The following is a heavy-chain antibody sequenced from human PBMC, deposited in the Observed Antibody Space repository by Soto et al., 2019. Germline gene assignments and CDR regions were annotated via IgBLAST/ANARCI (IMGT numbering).Heavy chain of an antibody. V-gene: IGHV4-59*01. CDR3: ARYPDLGHFDY. Sequence: SETLSLTCTVSGGSISSYYWSWIRQPPGKGLEWIGYIYYSGSTNYNPSLKSRVTISVDTSKNQFSLKLSSVTAADTAVYYCARYPDLGHFDYWGQGTLVTVSS. J-gene: IGHJ4*02. CDR1: GGSISSYY. CDR2: IYYSGST.